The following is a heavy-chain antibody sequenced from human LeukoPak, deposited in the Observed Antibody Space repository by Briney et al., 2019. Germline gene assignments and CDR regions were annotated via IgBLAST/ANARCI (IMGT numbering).Heavy chain of an antibody. CDR3: AAYYYGSGSSPGFFDP. J-gene: IGHJ5*02. D-gene: IGHD3-10*01. Sequence: SETLSLTCGVYGGSFSGYYWSWIRQPPGKGLEWIGEINHSGSTNYNPSLRSRVTISVDTSKGQFSLKLTSVTAADTAVYYCAAYYYGSGSSPGFFDPWGQGTLVTVSS. CDR2: INHSGST. V-gene: IGHV4-34*01. CDR1: GGSFSGYY.